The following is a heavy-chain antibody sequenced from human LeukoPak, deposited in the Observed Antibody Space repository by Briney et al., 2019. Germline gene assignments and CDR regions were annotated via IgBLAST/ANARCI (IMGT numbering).Heavy chain of an antibody. J-gene: IGHJ4*02. D-gene: IGHD6-19*01. CDR1: GFTFSSYG. CDR3: AKDRGGYSSGWYGHPFDY. CDR2: ISYDGSNK. V-gene: IGHV3-30*18. Sequence: PGGSLRLSCAASGFTFSSYGMHWVRQAPGKGLEWVAVISYDGSNKYYADSVKGRFTISRDNSKNTLYLQMNSLRAEDTAVYYCAKDRGGYSSGWYGHPFDYWGQGTLVTVSS.